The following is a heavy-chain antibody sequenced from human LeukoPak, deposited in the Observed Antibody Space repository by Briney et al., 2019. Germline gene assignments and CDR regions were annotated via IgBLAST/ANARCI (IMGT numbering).Heavy chain of an antibody. J-gene: IGHJ5*02. CDR2: INPSGGST. Sequence: ASVKVSCKASGYTVTSYYMHWVRQAPGQGLEWRGIINPSGGSTSYAQKFQGRVTMTRDMSTSTDYMELSSLRSEDTAVYYCARDNSVEDNAWWFDRRGQGTLVTVSS. V-gene: IGHV1-46*01. CDR1: GYTVTSYY. CDR3: ARDNSVEDNAWWFDR. D-gene: IGHD4-23*01.